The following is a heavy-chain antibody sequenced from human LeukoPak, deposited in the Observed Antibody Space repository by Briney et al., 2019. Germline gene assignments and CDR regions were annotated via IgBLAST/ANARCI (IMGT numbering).Heavy chain of an antibody. CDR1: GGSISRYY. CDR3: ARVFPRGVVPGPMDV. J-gene: IGHJ6*04. Sequence: LETLSLTCTDPGGSISRYYWSWIRPPPGRGLEWIVYIFYGGGGDYYPSLKSRVTISVDTSTNQISQTLSYVTAADTTMCLCARVFPRGVVPGPMDVWGKGTTVTVSS. CDR2: IFYGGGG. V-gene: IGHV4-59*12. D-gene: IGHD2-2*01.